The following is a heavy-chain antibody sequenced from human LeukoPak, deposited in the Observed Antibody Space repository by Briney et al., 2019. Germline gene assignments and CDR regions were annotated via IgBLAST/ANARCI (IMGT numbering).Heavy chain of an antibody. CDR3: AREGTVTTVRAGYFDL. CDR2: INHSGST. Sequence: SETLSLTCAVYGGSFSGYYWSWIRRPPGKGLEWIGEINHSGSTNYNPSLKSRVTISVDTSKNQFSLKLSSVTAADTAVYYCAREGTVTTVRAGYFDLWGRGTLVTVSS. V-gene: IGHV4-34*01. D-gene: IGHD4-17*01. J-gene: IGHJ2*01. CDR1: GGSFSGYY.